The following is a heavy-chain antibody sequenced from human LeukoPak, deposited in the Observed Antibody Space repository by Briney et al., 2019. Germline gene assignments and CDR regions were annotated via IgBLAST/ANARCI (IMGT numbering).Heavy chain of an antibody. J-gene: IGHJ6*02. CDR2: IHTSSSFT. D-gene: IGHD2-2*01. CDR3: ARDMSAAERAMDV. V-gene: IGHV3-11*05. Sequence: PGGSLRLSCAASGFTFTDYYMSWIRQAPGKGLEWVSFIHTSSSFTNYADSVRGRFTISRDDAKNSLFLQMNSLRADDTAVYYCARDMSAAERAMDVWGQGTTVTVSS. CDR1: GFTFTDYY.